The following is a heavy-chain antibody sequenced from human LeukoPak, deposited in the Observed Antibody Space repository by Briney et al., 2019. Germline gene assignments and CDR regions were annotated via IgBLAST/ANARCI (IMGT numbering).Heavy chain of an antibody. CDR2: FDPEDGET. J-gene: IGHJ4*02. Sequence: GASVKVSCKVSGYTLTELSMHWVRQAPGKGLGWMGGFDPEDGETIYAQKFQGRVTMTEDTSTDTAYMELSSLRSEDTAVYYCATEYSGSYWFDYWGQGTLVTVSS. D-gene: IGHD1-26*01. CDR3: ATEYSGSYWFDY. CDR1: GYTLTELS. V-gene: IGHV1-24*01.